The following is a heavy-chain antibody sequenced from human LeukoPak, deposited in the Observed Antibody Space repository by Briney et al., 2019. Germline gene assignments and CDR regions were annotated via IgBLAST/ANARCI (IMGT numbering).Heavy chain of an antibody. CDR3: AKGGRGGYNIAFDV. D-gene: IGHD5-24*01. CDR1: ALTLSNSA. V-gene: IGHV3-23*01. Sequence: GRSLSPSCPPSALTLSNSAMSWVRQAPGKGREWDSGFSATDGNANYSDSVRGRFTISRDNSKNTLHLQMNSLRREDTALYYCAKGGRGGYNIAFDVWGQGTMVTVSS. J-gene: IGHJ3*01. CDR2: FSATDGNA.